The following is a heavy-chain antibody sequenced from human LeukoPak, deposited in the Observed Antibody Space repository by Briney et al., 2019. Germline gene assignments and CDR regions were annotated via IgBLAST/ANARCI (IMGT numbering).Heavy chain of an antibody. V-gene: IGHV4-34*01. CDR2: INHSGST. J-gene: IGHJ4*02. D-gene: IGHD1-26*01. CDR3: ARGLKWDYVETRLWNY. Sequence: SETLSLTCAVYGGSFSGYYWSWIRQPPGKRLEWIGEINHSGSTNYNPSLKSRVTISVDTSKNQFSLELSSVTAADTSVYYCARGLKWDYVETRLWNYWGQGTLVTVSS. CDR1: GGSFSGYY.